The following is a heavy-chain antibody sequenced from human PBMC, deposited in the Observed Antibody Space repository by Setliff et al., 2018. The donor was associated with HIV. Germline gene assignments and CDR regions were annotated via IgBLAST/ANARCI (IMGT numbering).Heavy chain of an antibody. CDR1: GYSFTYYA. J-gene: IGHJ4*02. Sequence: ASVKVSCKASGYSFTYYAVHWVRQAPGQRLEWMGWINAGNGVTRYAEKFQGRVTFTRDTSASTAYMGLSSLRCADTAVYYCARDQKYGSGSYYKSGTFDYWGQGALVTVSS. D-gene: IGHD3-10*01. CDR2: INAGNGVT. V-gene: IGHV1-3*01. CDR3: ARDQKYGSGSYYKSGTFDY.